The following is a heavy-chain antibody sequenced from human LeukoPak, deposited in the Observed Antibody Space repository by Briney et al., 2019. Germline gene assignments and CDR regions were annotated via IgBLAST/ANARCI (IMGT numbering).Heavy chain of an antibody. J-gene: IGHJ4*02. V-gene: IGHV3-48*02. Sequence: GGSLRLSCAASGFTFTSYAMNWGRQAPGKGLEWVSYISSSSSTIYYADSVRGRFTISRDTAKNSLYLRMNSLRDEDTAVYYCARGYYGDYFLDYWGQGTLVTVSS. CDR1: GFTFTSYA. D-gene: IGHD4-17*01. CDR2: ISSSSSTI. CDR3: ARGYYGDYFLDY.